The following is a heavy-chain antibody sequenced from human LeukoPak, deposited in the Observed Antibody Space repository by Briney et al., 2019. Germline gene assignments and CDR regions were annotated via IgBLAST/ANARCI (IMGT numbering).Heavy chain of an antibody. J-gene: IGHJ5*02. Sequence: SQTLSLTCAISGDSVSSNSVTWNCIRQSPSRGLEWLGRTYYRFTWYNDYAVSVRGRITVNPDTSKNQFSLHLNSVTPEDTAVYYCARRLTQYDCFDPWGQGILVTVSS. V-gene: IGHV6-1*01. CDR2: TYYRFTWYN. CDR3: ARRLTQYDCFDP. D-gene: IGHD2-2*01. CDR1: GDSVSSNSVT.